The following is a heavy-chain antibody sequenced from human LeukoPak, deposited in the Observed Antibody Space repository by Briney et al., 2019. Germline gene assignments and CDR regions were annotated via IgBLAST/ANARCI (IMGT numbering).Heavy chain of an antibody. CDR1: GFAFNTYA. V-gene: IGHV3-33*01. Sequence: GSLRLSCAASGFAFNTYAMHWVRQAPGQGLEWVALIWHDGSHKFYSNSVRGQFTISRDNSKNTVSLQMNNLRPEDTAVYYCAREIFGSGSYPGFWGQGTLVTDSS. J-gene: IGHJ4*02. CDR3: AREIFGSGSYPGF. D-gene: IGHD3-10*01. CDR2: IWHDGSHK.